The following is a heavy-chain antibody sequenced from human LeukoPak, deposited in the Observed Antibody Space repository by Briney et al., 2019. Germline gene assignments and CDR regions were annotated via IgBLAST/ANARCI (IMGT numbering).Heavy chain of an antibody. V-gene: IGHV3-9*03. Sequence: GGSLRLSCAASGFIFDDYAMHWVRQVPGKGLEWVSGIDWNSGSIVYADSVKGRFTISRDNAKNSLYLQMNSLRAEDMALYYCAKDKSSSWSFQFDPWGQGTLVTVSS. J-gene: IGHJ5*02. CDR3: AKDKSSSWSFQFDP. CDR1: GFIFDDYA. D-gene: IGHD6-13*01. CDR2: IDWNSGSI.